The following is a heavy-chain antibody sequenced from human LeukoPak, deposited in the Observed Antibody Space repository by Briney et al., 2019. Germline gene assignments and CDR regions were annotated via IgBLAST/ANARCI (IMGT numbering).Heavy chain of an antibody. D-gene: IGHD4-17*01. Sequence: SETLSLTCTVSGGSISSYYWSWIRQPPGKGLEWIGYIYYSGSTNYNPSLKRRVTISVGTSKNQFSLKLSSVTAADTAVYYCARQTDSSTVTTDAFDIWGQGTMVTVSS. CDR2: IYYSGST. CDR3: ARQTDSSTVTTDAFDI. J-gene: IGHJ3*02. V-gene: IGHV4-59*01. CDR1: GGSISSYY.